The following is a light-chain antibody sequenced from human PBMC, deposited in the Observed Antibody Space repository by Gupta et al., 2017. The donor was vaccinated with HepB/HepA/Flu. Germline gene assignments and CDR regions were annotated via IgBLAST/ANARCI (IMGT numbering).Light chain of an antibody. V-gene: IGKV3-20*01. Sequence: EIVLTQSPGTLSLSPGERATLSCRASQSVSSSYLAWYQQKPGQAPRLLIYGASSRDTGIPDRFSGSGSGTDFTLTISIREPEDSAVYYCQEDGSSPPFTFGPATKVDIK. CDR1: QSVSSSY. J-gene: IGKJ3*01. CDR2: GAS. CDR3: QEDGSSPPFT.